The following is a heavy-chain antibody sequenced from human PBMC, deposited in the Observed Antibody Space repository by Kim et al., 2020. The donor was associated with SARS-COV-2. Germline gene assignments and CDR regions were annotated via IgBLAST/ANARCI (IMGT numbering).Heavy chain of an antibody. CDR1: GASLNNFY. D-gene: IGHD3-10*01. CDR2: INHRGST. Sequence: SETLSLTCAVYGASLNNFYWSWLRQSPGTGLEWIAEINHRGSTNYNPSLKSRVTISADTSKSQFSLKVNSVTVADTAVYYCARETSRGDDAFDIWGHGTMATVSS. CDR3: ARETSRGDDAFDI. V-gene: IGHV4-34*01. J-gene: IGHJ3*02.